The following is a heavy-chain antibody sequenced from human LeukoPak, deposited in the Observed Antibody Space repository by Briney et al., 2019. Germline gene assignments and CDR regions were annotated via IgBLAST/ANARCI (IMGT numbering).Heavy chain of an antibody. CDR3: ALLGHYYGSSGYYPDAFDI. D-gene: IGHD3-22*01. J-gene: IGHJ3*02. CDR2: INHSGST. CDR1: GGSFSGYY. V-gene: IGHV4-34*01. Sequence: SETLSLTCAVYGGSFSGYYWSWIRQPPGKGLEWIGEINHSGSTNYNPSLKSRVTISVDTSKNQFSLKLSSVTAADTAVYYCALLGHYYGSSGYYPDAFDIWGQGTMVTVSS.